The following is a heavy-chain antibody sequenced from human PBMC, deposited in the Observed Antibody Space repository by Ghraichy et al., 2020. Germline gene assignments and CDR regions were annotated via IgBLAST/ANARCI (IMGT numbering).Heavy chain of an antibody. CDR1: GFTFSHYG. D-gene: IGHD1-26*01. CDR3: AKDLRREGPNYYYFALDV. J-gene: IGHJ6*02. V-gene: IGHV3-30*18. CDR2: ISFQGNNK. Sequence: GGSLRLSCAASGFTFSHYGMHWVRQAPGKGLEWMTVISFQGNNKYYADSVKGRFTISRDNSKNTLYLEMNSLRAEDTAVYYCAKDLRREGPNYYYFALDVWGQGTTVTVSS.